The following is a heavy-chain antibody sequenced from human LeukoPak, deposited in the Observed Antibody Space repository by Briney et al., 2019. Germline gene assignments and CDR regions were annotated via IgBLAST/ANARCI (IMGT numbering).Heavy chain of an antibody. J-gene: IGHJ3*02. CDR1: GFTFSSYA. V-gene: IGHV3-23*01. Sequence: PGGSLRLSCVASGFTFSSYAMTWVRQAPGKGLEWVSGITGSGGSTYCADSVRGRFTISRDNSKNTLYLQMNSLRAEDTAVYYCSGGGWSTDAFDIWGQGTMVTVSS. CDR2: ITGSGGST. CDR3: SGGGWSTDAFDI. D-gene: IGHD6-19*01.